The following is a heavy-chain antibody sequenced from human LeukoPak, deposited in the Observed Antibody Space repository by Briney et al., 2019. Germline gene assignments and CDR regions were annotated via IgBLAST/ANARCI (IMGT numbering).Heavy chain of an antibody. CDR3: ARGQGEKYASSGYYPY. D-gene: IGHD3-22*01. Sequence: GGSLRLSCAASGLTSSNYYMSWIRQAPGKGLEWVSYISGRTGSTNYADSVMGRFTISRDNGKNSLFLQMNSLRAEDTAVYYCARGQGEKYASSGYYPYWGQGTLVTVSS. V-gene: IGHV3-11*06. J-gene: IGHJ4*02. CDR2: ISGRTGST. CDR1: GLTSSNYY.